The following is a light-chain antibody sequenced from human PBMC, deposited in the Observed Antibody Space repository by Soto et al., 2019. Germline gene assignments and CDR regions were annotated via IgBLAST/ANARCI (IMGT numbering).Light chain of an antibody. CDR1: QSVNTKY. V-gene: IGKV3-20*01. CDR3: QQFGTSSLFT. J-gene: IGKJ3*01. CDR2: GVS. Sequence: EIVLTQSPGTLSLSPGERVTLSCRASQSVNTKYLAWYQQKPGQAPRLLISGVSSRATGVPDRFSGSGSGTDFILTISRVEPEDFAVYYCQQFGTSSLFTFGPGTKVDIK.